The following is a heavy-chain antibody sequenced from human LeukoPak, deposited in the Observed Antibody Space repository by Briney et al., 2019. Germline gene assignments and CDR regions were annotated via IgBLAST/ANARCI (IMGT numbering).Heavy chain of an antibody. CDR3: ARDSLRGYSGYDEIDY. D-gene: IGHD5-12*01. J-gene: IGHJ4*02. CDR1: GFTFSSYA. Sequence: GGSLRLSCAASGFTFSSYAMNWVRQAPGKGLEWVSYISSSSSTIYYADSVKGRFTISRDNAKNSLYLQMNSLRAEDTAVYYCARDSLRGYSGYDEIDYWGQGTLVTVSS. V-gene: IGHV3-48*01. CDR2: ISSSSSTI.